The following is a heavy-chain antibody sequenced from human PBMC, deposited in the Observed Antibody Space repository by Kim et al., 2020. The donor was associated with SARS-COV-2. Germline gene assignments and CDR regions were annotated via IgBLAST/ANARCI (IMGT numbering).Heavy chain of an antibody. J-gene: IGHJ4*02. CDR1: GYTFTSYA. CDR2: INAGNGNT. V-gene: IGHV1-3*01. D-gene: IGHD2-15*01. CDR3: ARAGAYCSGGSCYSFDY. Sequence: ASVKVSCKASGYTFTSYAMHWVRQAPGQRLEWMGWINAGNGNTKYSQKFQGRVTITRDTSASTAYMELSSMRSEDTAVYYCARAGAYCSGGSCYSFDYWGQGTLVTVSS.